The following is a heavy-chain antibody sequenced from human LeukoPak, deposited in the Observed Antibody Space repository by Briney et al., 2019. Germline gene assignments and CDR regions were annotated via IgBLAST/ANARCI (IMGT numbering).Heavy chain of an antibody. V-gene: IGHV3-21*01. J-gene: IGHJ4*02. CDR3: ARGYSSGWSAFDY. Sequence: PGGSLRLSCAASGFTFSSYYMNWVRQAPGRELEWVSSISSTSSYIYYADSVEGRFTISRDNADNSLYLQMNSLRAGDTAVYYCARGYSSGWSAFDYWGQGTLVTVSS. CDR1: GFTFSSYY. CDR2: ISSTSSYI. D-gene: IGHD6-19*01.